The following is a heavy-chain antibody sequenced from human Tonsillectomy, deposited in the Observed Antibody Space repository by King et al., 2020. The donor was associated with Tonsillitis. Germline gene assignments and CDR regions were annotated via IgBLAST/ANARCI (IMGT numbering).Heavy chain of an antibody. D-gene: IGHD6-13*01. Sequence: LQLQESGPGLVKPSETLSLTCTVSGGSISSSSYYWGWIRQPPGKGLEWIGSIYYSGSTYYNPSLKSRVTISVDTSKNQFSLKLSSVTAADTAVYYCAGKRGQLVTVDYWGQGTLVTVSS. CDR1: GGSISSSSYY. CDR3: AGKRGQLVTVDY. V-gene: IGHV4-39*01. J-gene: IGHJ4*02. CDR2: IYYSGST.